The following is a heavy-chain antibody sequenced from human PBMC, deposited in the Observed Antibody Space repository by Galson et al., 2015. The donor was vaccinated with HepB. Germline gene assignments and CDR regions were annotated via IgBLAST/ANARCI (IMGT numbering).Heavy chain of an antibody. CDR3: AALVPGYYYDSSGYYSESHFDY. V-gene: IGHV1-69*13. D-gene: IGHD3-22*01. Sequence: SVKVSCKASGGTFSSYAISWVRQAPGQGLEWMGGIIPIFGTANYAQKFQGRVTITADESTSTAYMELSSLRSEDTAVYYCAALVPGYYYDSSGYYSESHFDYWGQGTLVTVSS. CDR2: IIPIFGTA. CDR1: GGTFSSYA. J-gene: IGHJ4*02.